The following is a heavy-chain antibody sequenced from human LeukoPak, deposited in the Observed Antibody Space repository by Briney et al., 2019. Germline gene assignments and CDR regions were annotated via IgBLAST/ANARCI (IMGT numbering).Heavy chain of an antibody. CDR1: GGSFSGYY. Sequence: SETLSLTCAVYGGSFSGYYWSWIRQPPGKGLEWIGEINHSGSTNYNPSPKSRVTISVDTSKNQFSLKLSSVTAADTAVYYCARADILTGYYPGDWFDPWGQGTLVTVSS. J-gene: IGHJ5*02. D-gene: IGHD3-9*01. CDR3: ARADILTGYYPGDWFDP. CDR2: INHSGST. V-gene: IGHV4-34*01.